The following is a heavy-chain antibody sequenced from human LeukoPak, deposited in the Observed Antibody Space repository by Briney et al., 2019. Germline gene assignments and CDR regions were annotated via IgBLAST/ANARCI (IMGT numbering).Heavy chain of an antibody. CDR3: ARLYYDSSGYYQICYFDY. J-gene: IGHJ4*02. D-gene: IGHD3-22*01. V-gene: IGHV4-39*01. CDR1: GGSISSGSYY. CDR2: IYYSGST. Sequence: SETLSLTCTVPGGSISSGSYYWGWIRQPPGKGLEWIGSIYYSGSTYYNPSLKSRVTISVDTSKNQFSLNLSSVTAADTAVYYCARLYYDSSGYYQICYFDYWGQGTLVTVSS.